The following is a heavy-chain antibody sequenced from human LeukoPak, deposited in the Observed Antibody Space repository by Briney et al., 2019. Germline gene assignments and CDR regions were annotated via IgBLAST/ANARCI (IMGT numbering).Heavy chain of an antibody. D-gene: IGHD6-19*01. Sequence: PSETLSLTCTVSDDSINRDFWPWLRQPPGKGLEWIGYIRYSGRTEYNPSLKSRLTISLESSKNQFSRKLTSVTAADTAMYYCARLPDVSGWPFEYWGPGILVTVSS. V-gene: IGHV4-59*01. CDR1: DDSINRDF. J-gene: IGHJ4*02. CDR2: IRYSGRT. CDR3: ARLPDVSGWPFEY.